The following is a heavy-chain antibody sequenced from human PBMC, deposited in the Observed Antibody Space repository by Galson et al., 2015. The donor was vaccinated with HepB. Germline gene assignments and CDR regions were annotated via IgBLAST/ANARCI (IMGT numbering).Heavy chain of an antibody. CDR2: INAGNGNT. D-gene: IGHD3-10*01. J-gene: IGHJ4*02. Sequence: SCKASGYTFTSYAMHWVRQAPGQRLEWMGWINAGNGNTKYSQKFQGRVTITRDTSASTAYMELSSLRSEDTAVYYCARDLERKRWFGELFLIGYWGQGTLVTVSS. V-gene: IGHV1-3*01. CDR3: ARDLERKRWFGELFLIGY. CDR1: GYTFTSYA.